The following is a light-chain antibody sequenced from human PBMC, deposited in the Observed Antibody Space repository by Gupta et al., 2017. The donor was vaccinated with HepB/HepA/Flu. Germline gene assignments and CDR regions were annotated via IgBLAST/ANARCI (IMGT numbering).Light chain of an antibody. CDR3: QQRSDWRPFT. CDR2: DAS. CDR1: QTVRSY. Sequence: VLTQSTATLSLSPGERATRSCSASQTVRSYLAWYQQKPGQAPRILIYDASNRATGIPARFIGSGSGTDFTLITSSLEPEDFAVDYCQQRSDWRPFTFGQGTRLEIK. J-gene: IGKJ5*01. V-gene: IGKV3-11*01.